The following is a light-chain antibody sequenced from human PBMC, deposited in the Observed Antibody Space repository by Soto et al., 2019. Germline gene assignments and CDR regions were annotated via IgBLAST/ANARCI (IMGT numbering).Light chain of an antibody. J-gene: IGLJ1*01. CDR2: EGS. V-gene: IGLV2-23*01. CDR1: SSDVGSYNL. Sequence: QSVLTQPASVSGSPGQSITISCTGTSSDVGSYNLVSWYQQHPGKAPKLMLYEGSKRPSGVSNRCSGSKSGNTASLTISGLQAEDEADYYCCSYAGSSAGVFGTGTKLTVL. CDR3: CSYAGSSAGV.